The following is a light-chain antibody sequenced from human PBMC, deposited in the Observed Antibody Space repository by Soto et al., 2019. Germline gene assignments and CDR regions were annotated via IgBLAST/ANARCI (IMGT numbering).Light chain of an antibody. CDR2: DAS. Sequence: DIQMTQSPSTLSASVGDRVTITCRASQSISSWLAWYQQKPGKAPKLLIFDASSLENGVPSRFSGSGSGTEFTLTISSLQSEDFAVYYCQQYNNWPPITFGQGTRLENK. CDR3: QQYNNWPPIT. J-gene: IGKJ5*01. V-gene: IGKV1-5*01. CDR1: QSISSW.